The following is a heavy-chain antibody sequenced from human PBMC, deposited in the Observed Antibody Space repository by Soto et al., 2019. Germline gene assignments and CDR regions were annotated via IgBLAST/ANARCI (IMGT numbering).Heavy chain of an antibody. V-gene: IGHV4-31*03. CDR3: ARAPPYDYIWGSYRQPDAFDI. D-gene: IGHD3-16*02. CDR1: GGSISSGGYY. Sequence: QVQLQESGPGLVKPSQTLSLTCTVSGGSISSGGYYWSWIRQHPGKGLEWIGYIYYSGSTYYNPSLKSRVTISVDTSKNQFSLKPSSVTAADTAVYYCARAPPYDYIWGSYRQPDAFDIWGQGTMVTVSS. J-gene: IGHJ3*02. CDR2: IYYSGST.